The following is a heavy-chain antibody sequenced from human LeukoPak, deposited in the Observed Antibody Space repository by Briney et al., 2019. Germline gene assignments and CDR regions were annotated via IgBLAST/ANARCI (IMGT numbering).Heavy chain of an antibody. CDR2: ISYDGSNK. V-gene: IGHV3-30*18. Sequence: TGGSLRLSCAASGFTFSSYGMHWVRQAPGKGLEWVAVISYDGSNKYYADSVKGRFTISRDNSKNTLYLQMNSLRAEDTAVYYCAKDGYSSGWTPPVSDYWGQGTLVTVSS. CDR3: AKDGYSSGWTPPVSDY. CDR1: GFTFSSYG. D-gene: IGHD6-19*01. J-gene: IGHJ4*02.